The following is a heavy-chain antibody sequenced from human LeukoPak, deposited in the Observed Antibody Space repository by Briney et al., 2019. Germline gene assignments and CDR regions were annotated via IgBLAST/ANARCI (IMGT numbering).Heavy chain of an antibody. Sequence: GGSLRLSCAVSGFTFTTYAMTWVRQAPGKGLEWGSVIYSGGSTFYADAVKGRFTISRHNSRNTLYLQMNSLRAEDTAVYYCGYSGYDFPFDYWGQGTLVTVSS. J-gene: IGHJ4*02. D-gene: IGHD5-12*01. CDR2: IYSGGST. CDR3: GYSGYDFPFDY. CDR1: GFTFTTYA. V-gene: IGHV3-53*04.